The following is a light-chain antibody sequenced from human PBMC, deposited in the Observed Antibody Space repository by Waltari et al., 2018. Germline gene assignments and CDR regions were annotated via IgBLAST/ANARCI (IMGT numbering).Light chain of an antibody. J-gene: IGKJ4*01. CDR1: QSVSRN. CDR3: QQRGDWPFT. V-gene: IGKV3-11*01. CDR2: DAS. Sequence: EIVLTQSPATLSLSPGERATLSCRASQSVSRNLAWYQQKCGQAPRLLIYDASNRATGIPARFSGSGSGTDFSLTISSLEPEDFAVYYCQQRGDWPFTFGGVTKVEIK.